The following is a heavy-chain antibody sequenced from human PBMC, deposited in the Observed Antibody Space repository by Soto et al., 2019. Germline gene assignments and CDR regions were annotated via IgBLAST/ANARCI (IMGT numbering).Heavy chain of an antibody. J-gene: IGHJ4*02. CDR1: GGSINTFY. CDR3: AREGSYSAYNFAHGIQLWSFDF. CDR2: IFSGGST. Sequence: SETLSLTCTVSGGSINTFYWSWVRQPAGKGLEWIGRIFSGGSTSFNPSLESRVAMSVDTSKNHFSLNLSSVTAADMAVYYCAREGSYSAYNFAHGIQLWSFDFWGQGALVTVSS. V-gene: IGHV4-4*07. D-gene: IGHD5-12*01.